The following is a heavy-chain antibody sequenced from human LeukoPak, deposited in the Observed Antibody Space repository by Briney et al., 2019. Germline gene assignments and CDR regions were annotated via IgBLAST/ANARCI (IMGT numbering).Heavy chain of an antibody. V-gene: IGHV3-23*01. D-gene: IGHD3-9*01. Sequence: PGGSLRLSCAASGFTFSSYAMSWVRQAPGKGLEWVSAISGSGGSTYYADSVKGRFTISRDNSKNTLYLQMNSLRAEDTAVYYCAKGRVLRYFDWSPMFDYWGQGTQVTVSS. CDR3: AKGRVLRYFDWSPMFDY. CDR1: GFTFSSYA. CDR2: ISGSGGST. J-gene: IGHJ4*02.